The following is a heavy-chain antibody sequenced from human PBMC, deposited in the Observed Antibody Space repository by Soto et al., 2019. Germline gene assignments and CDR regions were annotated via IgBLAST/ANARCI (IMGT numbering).Heavy chain of an antibody. CDR1: YGCIGSGVYS. V-gene: IGHV4-31*03. J-gene: IGHJ5*02. Sequence: PSEPMSLTCTVSYGCIGSGVYSWTWIQQHPGKGLEWIGYIYYSGSTYYNPSLKSRVTISVDTSKNQFSLKLSSVTAADTAVYYCARALLDIVVVPAAWWFDPWGQGTLVTVSS. D-gene: IGHD2-2*03. CDR3: ARALLDIVVVPAAWWFDP. CDR2: IYYSGST.